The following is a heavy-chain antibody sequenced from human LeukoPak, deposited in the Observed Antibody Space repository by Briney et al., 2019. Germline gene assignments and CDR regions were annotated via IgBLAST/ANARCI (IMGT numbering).Heavy chain of an antibody. V-gene: IGHV4-39*01. CDR2: IYYSGST. Sequence: PSETLSHTCTVSGGSISSSSYYWGWIRQPPGKGLGWIGSIYYSGSTYYNPSLKSRVTISVDTSKNQFSLKLSSVTAADTAVYYCARSHTTYYYYGMDVWGQGTTVTVSS. CDR3: ARSHTTYYYYGMDV. CDR1: GGSISSSSYY. J-gene: IGHJ6*02. D-gene: IGHD1-26*01.